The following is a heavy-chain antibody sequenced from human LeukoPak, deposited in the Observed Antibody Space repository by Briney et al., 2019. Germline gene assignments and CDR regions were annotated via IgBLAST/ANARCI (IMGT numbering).Heavy chain of an antibody. CDR3: AREAVVVPAAMY. V-gene: IGHV4-30-4*01. J-gene: IGHJ4*02. D-gene: IGHD2-2*01. Sequence: SETLSLTCTVSGGSISSGDYYWSWIRQPPGKGLEWIGYIYYSGSTYYNPSLKSRVTISVDTSKNQFSLKLSSVTAADTAVYYCAREAVVVPAAMYWGQGTLVTVSS. CDR2: IYYSGST. CDR1: GGSISSGDYY.